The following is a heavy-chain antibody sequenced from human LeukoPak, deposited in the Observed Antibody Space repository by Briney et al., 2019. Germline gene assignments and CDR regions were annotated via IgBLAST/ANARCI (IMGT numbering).Heavy chain of an antibody. D-gene: IGHD5-18*01. CDR2: INSDGSST. CDR1: GFTFSSYW. J-gene: IGHJ4*02. V-gene: IGHV3-74*01. CDR3: ARSGYSYGSYYFDY. Sequence: GGSLRLSCAASGFTFSSYWMHWVRHAPGKGLVWVSRINSDGSSTSYADSVKGRFTISRDNSKNTLYLQMNSLRAEDTAVYYCARSGYSYGSYYFDYWGQGTLVTVSS.